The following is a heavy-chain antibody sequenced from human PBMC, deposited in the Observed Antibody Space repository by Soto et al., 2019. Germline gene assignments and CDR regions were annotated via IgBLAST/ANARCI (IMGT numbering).Heavy chain of an antibody. Sequence: VASVKVSCKASGYTLTSYYLHWVRQAPGQGPEWMGMINPSGGITNDAQKFQDRVTMTSDTSTSTVYMELSSLRSEDTAVYYCARGISTTRYYYYYGMDVWGQGTTVTVSS. CDR3: ARGISTTRYYYYYGMDV. V-gene: IGHV1-46*01. D-gene: IGHD2-2*01. CDR1: GYTLTSYY. CDR2: INPSGGIT. J-gene: IGHJ6*02.